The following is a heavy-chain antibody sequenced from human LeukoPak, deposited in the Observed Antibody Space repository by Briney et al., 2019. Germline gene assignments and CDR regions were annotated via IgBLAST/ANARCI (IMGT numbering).Heavy chain of an antibody. D-gene: IGHD3-10*01. V-gene: IGHV3-21*04. CDR1: GFTFSSCG. J-gene: IGHJ3*02. CDR2: ISASGYNT. CDR3: ARETRDYYYGSGSYYGHDAFDI. Sequence: PGGSLRLSCAASGFTFSSCGMSWVRQAPGKGLEWVSTISASGYNTYYADSVKGRFTISRDNAKNSLYLQMNSLRAEDTAVYYCARETRDYYYGSGSYYGHDAFDIWGQGTMVTVSS.